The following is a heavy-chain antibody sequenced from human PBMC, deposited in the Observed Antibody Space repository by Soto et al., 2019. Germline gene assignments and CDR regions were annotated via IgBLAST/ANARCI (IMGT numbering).Heavy chain of an antibody. CDR1: GGSISNGGYS. CDR2: MYHSGST. V-gene: IGHV4-30-2*05. Sequence: SETLSLTCAVSGGSISNGGYSWSWIRQPPGKGLEWIGYMYHSGSTYYNPSLKSRVTISVGTSKNHFSLRLSSVTAADTAVYYCARSVFPWXQGTLVTVSS. J-gene: IGHJ5*02. CDR3: ARSVFP.